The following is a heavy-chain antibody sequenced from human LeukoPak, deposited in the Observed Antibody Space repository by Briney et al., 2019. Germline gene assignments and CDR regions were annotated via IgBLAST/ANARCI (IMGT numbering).Heavy chain of an antibody. Sequence: MPSETLSLTCTVSGGSVRSDSYYWSWIRQPPGKGLEWIGYIYYSGSTNYNPSLKSRVTISVDTSKNQFSLKLSSVTAADTAVYYCARAGWELGRGMDVWGQGTTVTVSS. CDR1: GGSVRSDSYY. CDR3: ARAGWELGRGMDV. V-gene: IGHV4-61*01. D-gene: IGHD1-26*01. CDR2: IYYSGST. J-gene: IGHJ6*02.